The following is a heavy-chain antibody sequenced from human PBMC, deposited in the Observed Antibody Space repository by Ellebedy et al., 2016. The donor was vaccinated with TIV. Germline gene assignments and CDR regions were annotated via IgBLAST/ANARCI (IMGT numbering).Heavy chain of an antibody. CDR3: TKGLTGKRVGWGWSFDL. V-gene: IGHV3-23*01. CDR2: ITSAGVGT. CDR1: GFTFSSYS. D-gene: IGHD1-20*01. J-gene: IGHJ2*01. Sequence: GESLKISCAASGFTFSSYSMNWVRQAPGKGLEWVSGITSAGVGTYNTASVKGRFTISRDHSKNTLFLQMSSLRVEDTTVYYSTKGLTGKRVGWGWSFDLWGRGTLVTVSS.